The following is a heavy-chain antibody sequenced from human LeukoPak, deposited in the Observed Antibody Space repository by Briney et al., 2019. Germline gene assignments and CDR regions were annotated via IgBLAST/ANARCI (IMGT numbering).Heavy chain of an antibody. Sequence: GSLRLSCAASGFTVSSNYMSWVRQAPGKGLEWVSVIYSGGSTYYADSVKGRFTISRDNSKNTLYLQMNSLRAEDTAVYYCARAPTPPGYYGSGSYDYWGQGTLVTVSS. V-gene: IGHV3-66*01. CDR1: GFTVSSNY. CDR3: ARAPTPPGYYGSGSYDY. D-gene: IGHD3-10*01. CDR2: IYSGGST. J-gene: IGHJ4*02.